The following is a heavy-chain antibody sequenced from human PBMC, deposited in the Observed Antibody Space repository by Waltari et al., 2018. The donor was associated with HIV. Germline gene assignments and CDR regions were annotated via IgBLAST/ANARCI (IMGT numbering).Heavy chain of an antibody. J-gene: IGHJ4*02. CDR3: VGYYYDSSGYYPFDY. CDR2: IIHILGIA. Sequence: QVQLVQSGAEVKKPGSSVKVSCKASGGTFSSYAISWVRQAPGQGLEWMGRIIHILGIANYAQKFQGRVTITADKSTSTAYMELSSLRSEDTAVYYCVGYYYDSSGYYPFDYWGQGTLVTVSS. D-gene: IGHD3-22*01. CDR1: GGTFSSYA. V-gene: IGHV1-69*04.